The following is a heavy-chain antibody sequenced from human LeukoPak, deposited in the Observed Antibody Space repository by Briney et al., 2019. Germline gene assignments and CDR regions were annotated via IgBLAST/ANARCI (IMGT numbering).Heavy chain of an antibody. J-gene: IGHJ4*02. D-gene: IGHD6-13*01. CDR2: ISGSGGHT. Sequence: RGSLRHSCVASGFTFSSYAVSWVRQAPGQGLEWVSSISGSGGHTYYVDSVKGRFTISRDNSKNTLYLQMNSLRAEDTAVYYCAKDLSSAHVSEYFDYWGQGTLVTVSS. V-gene: IGHV3-23*01. CDR1: GFTFSSYA. CDR3: AKDLSSAHVSEYFDY.